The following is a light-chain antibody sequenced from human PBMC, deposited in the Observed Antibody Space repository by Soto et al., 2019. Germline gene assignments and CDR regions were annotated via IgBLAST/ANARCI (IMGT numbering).Light chain of an antibody. V-gene: IGKV3-15*01. J-gene: IGKJ1*01. CDR1: HSISDT. Sequence: EIVMTQSPATLSVSPGGRATLSFSASHSISDTLAWYQQKPGQAPRLLIYSASRRATGFPARFSGSGSGTDFTLTISSLQSEDFAVYYCHQYNNWPWTFGHGTKVEIK. CDR3: HQYNNWPWT. CDR2: SAS.